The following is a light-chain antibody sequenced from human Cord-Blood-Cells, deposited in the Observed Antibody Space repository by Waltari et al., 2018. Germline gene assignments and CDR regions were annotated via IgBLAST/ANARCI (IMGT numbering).Light chain of an antibody. J-gene: IGKJ4*01. V-gene: IGKV3D-20*01. CDR2: DAS. CDR3: QQYGSSPLT. Sequence: EIVLTQSPATLSLSPGERATLSCGASQSVRSSYLAWYQQKPGLAPRLLIYDASSRATGIPDRVSGSGSGTDFTLTISRLEPEDFAVYYCQQYGSSPLTFGGGTKVEIK. CDR1: QSVRSSY.